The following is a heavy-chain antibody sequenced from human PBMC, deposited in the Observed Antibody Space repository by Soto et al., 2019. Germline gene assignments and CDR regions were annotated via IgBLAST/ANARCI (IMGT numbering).Heavy chain of an antibody. CDR3: ARKILLSTTRPNYWYFDL. V-gene: IGHV3-23*01. CDR1: GFTFINYD. CDR2: ISGGGDAA. D-gene: IGHD2-2*01. J-gene: IGHJ2*01. Sequence: EVQVLESGGGLVQPGGSLRLSCAGSGFTFINYDMNWVRQAPGKGLEWVSSISGGGDAAFFPDSVRGRFTISRDNSKNTVTLQVNSLGVDDTAVYYCARKILLSTTRPNYWYFDLWGRCTLVTVSS.